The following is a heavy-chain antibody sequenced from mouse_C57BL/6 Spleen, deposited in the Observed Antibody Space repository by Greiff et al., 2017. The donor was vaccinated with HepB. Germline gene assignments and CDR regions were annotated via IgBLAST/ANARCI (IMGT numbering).Heavy chain of an antibody. CDR2: ISDGGSYT. D-gene: IGHD2-5*01. V-gene: IGHV5-4*01. Sequence: EVMLVESGGGLVKPGGSLKLSCAASGFTFSSYAMSWVRQTPEKRLEWVATISDGGSYTYYPDNVKGRFTISRDNAKNNLYLQMSHLKSEDTAMYYCARDPYYSNYVYGMDYWGQGTSVTVSS. J-gene: IGHJ4*01. CDR1: GFTFSSYA. CDR3: ARDPYYSNYVYGMDY.